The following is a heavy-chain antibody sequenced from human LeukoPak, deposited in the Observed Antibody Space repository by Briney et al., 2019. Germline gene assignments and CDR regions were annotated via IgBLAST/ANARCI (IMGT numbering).Heavy chain of an antibody. CDR1: GFTFSSYS. CDR2: ISSSSSYI. D-gene: IGHD3-10*01. V-gene: IGHV3-21*01. CDR3: ARVIAARERAWFGELRLYYYSYIDV. J-gene: IGHJ6*03. Sequence: GGSLRLSCAASGFTFSSYSMNWVRQAPGKGLEWVSSISSSSSYIYYADSVKGRFTISRDNSKNTLYLQMNSLRAEDTAVYYCARVIAARERAWFGELRLYYYSYIDVWGKGTTVTISS.